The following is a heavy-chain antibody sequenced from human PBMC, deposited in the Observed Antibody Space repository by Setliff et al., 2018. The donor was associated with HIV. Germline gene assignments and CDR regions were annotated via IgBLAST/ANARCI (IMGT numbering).Heavy chain of an antibody. D-gene: IGHD6-19*01. CDR2: IKQDGSEE. J-gene: IGHJ4*02. CDR1: GFTFSSYW. V-gene: IGHV3-7*01. Sequence: GGSLRLSCAGSGFTFSSYWMSWVRQAPGKGLEWVAKIKQDGSEEYYVDSVKGRFTISRDNAKNSVYPQMNSLRVEDTAMYYCTKDHLSGWASDCWGQGTLVTVSS. CDR3: TKDHLSGWASDC.